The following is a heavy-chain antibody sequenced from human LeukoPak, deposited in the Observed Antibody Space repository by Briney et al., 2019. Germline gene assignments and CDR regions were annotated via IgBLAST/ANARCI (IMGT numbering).Heavy chain of an antibody. J-gene: IGHJ6*03. D-gene: IGHD5-24*01. Sequence: NPSETLSLTCTVSGGSISSYYWSWIRQPPGKGLEWIGYIYYSGSTNYNPSLKSRVTISVDTSKNQFSLKLSSVTAAAAAVYYCAITRDGLRDYYYYMDVWGKGTTVTVSS. CDR3: AITRDGLRDYYYYMDV. CDR1: GGSISSYY. CDR2: IYYSGST. V-gene: IGHV4-59*08.